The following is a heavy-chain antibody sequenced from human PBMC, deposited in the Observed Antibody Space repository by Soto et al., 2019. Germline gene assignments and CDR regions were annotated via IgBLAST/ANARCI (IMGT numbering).Heavy chain of an antibody. J-gene: IGHJ6*02. V-gene: IGHV1-18*01. D-gene: IGHD3-22*01. CDR1: GYTFSGYS. CDR2: ISGYRGNI. Sequence: QAQLVQSGAEVKKPGDSVKVSCKASGYTFSGYSITWVRQAPGQGLEWMGCISGYRGNIKYGQKFQGRVTMTADTPTSTAYLEVRSLGSDDTAVYYCARENVDYDENSAYDGMDVWGQGTTVIVSS. CDR3: ARENVDYDENSAYDGMDV.